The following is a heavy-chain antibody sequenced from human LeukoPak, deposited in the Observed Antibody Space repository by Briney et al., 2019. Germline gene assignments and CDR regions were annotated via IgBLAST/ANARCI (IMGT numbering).Heavy chain of an antibody. CDR2: IYYSEST. Sequence: SETLSLTCTVSGGSISSYSWSWIRQPPEKGLEWIGYIYYSESTNYHPSLKSRVTISVDTSKNQFSLKLSSVTAADTAVYYCARRWELDPLDAFDIWGQGTMVTVSS. D-gene: IGHD1-26*01. CDR1: GGSISSYS. CDR3: ARRWELDPLDAFDI. V-gene: IGHV4-59*01. J-gene: IGHJ3*02.